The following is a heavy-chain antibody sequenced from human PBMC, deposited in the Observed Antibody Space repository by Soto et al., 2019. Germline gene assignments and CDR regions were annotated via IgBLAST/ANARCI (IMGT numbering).Heavy chain of an antibody. V-gene: IGHV1-69*13. CDR3: ARGGSYSSSSFNFDY. CDR1: GGTFSSYA. CDR2: IIPIFGTA. D-gene: IGHD6-6*01. Sequence: SVKVSCKASGGTFSSYAISWVRQAPGQGLEWMGGIIPIFGTANYAQKFQGRVTITADESTSTAYMELSSLRSEDTAVYYCARGGSYSSSSFNFDYWGQGTLVTVSS. J-gene: IGHJ4*02.